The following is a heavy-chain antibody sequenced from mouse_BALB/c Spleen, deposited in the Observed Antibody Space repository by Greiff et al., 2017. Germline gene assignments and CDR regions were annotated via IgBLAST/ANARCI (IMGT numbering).Heavy chain of an antibody. CDR3: VRHEAGFAY. CDR2: IRSKSNNYAT. Sequence: EVKLVESGGGLVQPKGSLKLSCAASGFTFNTYAMNWVRQAPGKGLEWVARIRSKSNNYATYYADSVKDRFTISRDDSQSMLYLQMNNLKTEDTAMYYCVRHEAGFAYWGQGTLVTVSA. V-gene: IGHV10-1*02. J-gene: IGHJ3*01. D-gene: IGHD6-1*01. CDR1: GFTFNTYA.